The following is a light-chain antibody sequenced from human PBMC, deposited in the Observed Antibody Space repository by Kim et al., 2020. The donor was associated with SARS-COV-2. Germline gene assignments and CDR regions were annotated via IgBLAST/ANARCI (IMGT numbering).Light chain of an antibody. CDR1: SGSVSTTYY. CDR2: NTN. CDR3: VLYIGSGIRV. V-gene: IGLV8-61*01. J-gene: IGLJ3*02. Sequence: GGTVTLTCGFSSGSVSTTYYPSWYQQTPGQAPRTLIYNTNTRSSGVPDRFSGSILGNKAALTITGAQADDESDYYCVLYIGSGIRVFGGGTQLTVL.